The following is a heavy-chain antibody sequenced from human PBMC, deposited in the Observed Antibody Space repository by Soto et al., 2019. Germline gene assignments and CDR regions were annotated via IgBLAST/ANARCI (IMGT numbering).Heavy chain of an antibody. D-gene: IGHD2-15*01. V-gene: IGHV4-34*01. CDR2: INHSRNT. Sequence: SESLSLTCVVYGESFCGFYWRWLRPPPGKRLERIGEINHSRNTNYNPSNKRRVTISADTSKNQFSLKLRSVTAADTVVYYCAREDCSGGSCSHFDHWSQGTPVTVSS. CDR3: AREDCSGGSCSHFDH. CDR1: GESFCGFY. J-gene: IGHJ4*02.